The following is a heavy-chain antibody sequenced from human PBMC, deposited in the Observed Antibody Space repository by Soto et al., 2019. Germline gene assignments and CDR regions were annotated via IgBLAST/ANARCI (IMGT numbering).Heavy chain of an antibody. CDR3: ARLSRGAVRYYFDY. CDR2: IYYSGST. CDR1: GGSISSGGYY. D-gene: IGHD3-10*01. Sequence: QVQLQESGPGLVKPSQTLSLTCTVSGGSISSGGYYWSWIRQPPGKGLEWIGYIYYSGSTYYNPSLKSRVTISVVTSKNQFSLKLSSVTAADTAVYYCARLSRGAVRYYFDYWGQGTLVTVSS. J-gene: IGHJ4*02. V-gene: IGHV4-30-4*01.